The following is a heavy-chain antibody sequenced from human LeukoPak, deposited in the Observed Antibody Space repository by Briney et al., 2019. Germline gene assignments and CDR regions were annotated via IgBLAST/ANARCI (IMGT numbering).Heavy chain of an antibody. Sequence: GGSLRLSCAASGFTFSSYWMTWVRQAPGKGLEWVANIKVDGSESDYADSVMGRFMISRDNAKNSLYLQMNSLRVDDTAVYYCARDQSAGASDIWGQGTMVTVSS. CDR3: ARDQSAGASDI. CDR1: GFTFSSYW. V-gene: IGHV3-7*01. CDR2: IKVDGSES. J-gene: IGHJ3*02.